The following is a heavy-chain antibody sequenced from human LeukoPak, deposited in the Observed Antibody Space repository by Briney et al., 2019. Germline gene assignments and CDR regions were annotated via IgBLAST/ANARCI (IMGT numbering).Heavy chain of an antibody. CDR3: ARGAGYCSSTSCYLYYFDY. D-gene: IGHD2-2*03. V-gene: IGHV1-18*01. Sequence: GASVKVSCKASGYTFTSYGISWVRQAPGQGLEWMGWISAYNGNTNYAQKLQGRVTITADESTSTAYMELSSLRSEDTAVYYCARGAGYCSSTSCYLYYFDYWGQGTLVTVSS. CDR2: ISAYNGNT. J-gene: IGHJ4*02. CDR1: GYTFTSYG.